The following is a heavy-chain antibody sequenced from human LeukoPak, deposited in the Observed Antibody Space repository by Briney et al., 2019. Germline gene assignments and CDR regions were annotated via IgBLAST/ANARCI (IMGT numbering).Heavy chain of an antibody. Sequence: SETLSLTCTVSGGSITSSIDYWGWVRQPPGKGLEWIATVYYSTSTQYNPSLKSRVTMSVDTSKNQFSLKLSSMTAADTAVYYCARHQCSGTRCYNFYFYGMDVWGQGTTVTVSS. CDR1: GGSITSSIDY. D-gene: IGHD2-2*02. V-gene: IGHV4-39*01. CDR3: ARHQCSGTRCYNFYFYGMDV. CDR2: VYYSTST. J-gene: IGHJ6*02.